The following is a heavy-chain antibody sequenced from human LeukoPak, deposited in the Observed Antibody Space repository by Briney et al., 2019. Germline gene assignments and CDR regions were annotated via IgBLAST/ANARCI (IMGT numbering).Heavy chain of an antibody. CDR3: ASLRVPGDFDY. J-gene: IGHJ4*02. V-gene: IGHV4-34*01. CDR2: INESGST. Sequence: SETLSLTCAVYGGSFSGYHWSWIRQPPRKGLEWIGEINESGSTNYNPSLKSRLTMSVDTSKNQFSLKLRSVTAADTAVYYCASLRVPGDFDYWGQGTLVTVSS. CDR1: GGSFSGYH.